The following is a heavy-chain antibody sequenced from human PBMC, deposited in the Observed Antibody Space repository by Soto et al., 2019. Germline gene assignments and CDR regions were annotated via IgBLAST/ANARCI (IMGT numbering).Heavy chain of an antibody. V-gene: IGHV3-23*01. CDR3: AKGQYYYDSSGPAREALANKPYYFDY. CDR1: GFTFSSYA. D-gene: IGHD3-22*01. CDR2: ISVSGGST. J-gene: IGHJ4*02. Sequence: GGSLRLSCAASGFTFSSYAISWVRQAPGKGLEWVSAISVSGGSTYYADSVKGRFTISRDNSKNTLYLQMNSLRAEDTAVYYCAKGQYYYDSSGPAREALANKPYYFDYWGQGTLVTVSS.